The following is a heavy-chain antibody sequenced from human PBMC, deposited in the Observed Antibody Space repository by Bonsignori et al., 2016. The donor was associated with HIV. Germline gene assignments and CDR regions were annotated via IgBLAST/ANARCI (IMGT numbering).Heavy chain of an antibody. CDR3: ARDTVPTSFFESTGYLYY. CDR2: ISSDESSA. D-gene: IGHD3-22*01. CDR1: GFTFSNYW. J-gene: IGHJ4*02. V-gene: IGHV3-74*01. Sequence: EVQLVESGGGSVQPGGSPRLSCAASGFTFSNYWMHWVRQVPGKGLVWVSRISSDESSATYADSVKGRFTITRDNAKNTLYLQMNSLRAEDTAVYYCARDTVPTSFFESTGYLYYWGQGALV.